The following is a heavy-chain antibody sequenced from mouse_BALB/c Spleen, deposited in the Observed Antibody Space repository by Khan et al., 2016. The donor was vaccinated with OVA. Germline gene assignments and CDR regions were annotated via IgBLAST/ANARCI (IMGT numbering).Heavy chain of an antibody. Sequence: QIQLVQSGPELKKPGETVKISCKASGYTFTNYGMNWVKQAPGKVLKWMGWINTNTGEPTYADEFKGRFAFSLETSASTAYLQINNLKNEDTATXFCARGNYGSSPLAYWGQGTLVTVSA. D-gene: IGHD1-1*01. CDR1: GYTFTNYG. J-gene: IGHJ3*01. V-gene: IGHV9-3*02. CDR3: ARGNYGSSPLAY. CDR2: INTNTGEP.